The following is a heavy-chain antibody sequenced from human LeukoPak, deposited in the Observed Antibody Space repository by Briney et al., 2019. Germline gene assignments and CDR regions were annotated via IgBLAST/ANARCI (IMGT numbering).Heavy chain of an antibody. CDR2: INHSGST. J-gene: IGHJ4*02. V-gene: IGHV4-34*01. CDR1: GGSFSGYY. D-gene: IGHD3-22*01. Sequence: SETLSLTCAVYGGSFSGYYWSWIRQPPGKGLEWIGEINHSGSTNYNPSLKSRVTISLDTSKNQFSLKLSSVTAADTAVYYCARRQKTYYYDSSGYMGLYYFDYWGQGTLVTVSS. CDR3: ARRQKTYYYDSSGYMGLYYFDY.